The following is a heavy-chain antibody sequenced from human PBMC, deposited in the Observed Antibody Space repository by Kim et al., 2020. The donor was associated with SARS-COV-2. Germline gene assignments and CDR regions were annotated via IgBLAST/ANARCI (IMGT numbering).Heavy chain of an antibody. J-gene: IGHJ6*02. V-gene: IGHV3-74*01. CDR2: INGDGSSI. Sequence: GGSLRLSCAASGFTFRGHSMDWVRQAPGKGLVWVSRINGDGSSIRYADSMRGRFTISRDNTKNTVYLQMNSLRAEDTAVYYCAREGDGIDVWGLGTTVTGSS. CDR3: AREGDGIDV. CDR1: GFTFRGHS.